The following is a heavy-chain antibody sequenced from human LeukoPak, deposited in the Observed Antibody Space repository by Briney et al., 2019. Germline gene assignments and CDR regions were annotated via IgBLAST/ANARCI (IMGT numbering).Heavy chain of an antibody. CDR2: IYPADSET. V-gene: IGHV5-51*01. D-gene: IGHD4-17*01. CDR3: VRIDGDLPVHSRYMDV. Sequence: GEALNISCQASGYSFTTFWLGWVRQMPGRGLDWVGIIYPADSETKYGPSFQGQVPISADNSINTAYLQWRSLKASDNAVYFCVRIDGDLPVHSRYMDVWGKGTTVTVSS. CDR1: GYSFTTFW. J-gene: IGHJ6*03.